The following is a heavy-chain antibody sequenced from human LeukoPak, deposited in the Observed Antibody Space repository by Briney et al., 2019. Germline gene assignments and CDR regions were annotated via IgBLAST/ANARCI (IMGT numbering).Heavy chain of an antibody. Sequence: PSETLSLTCTVSGGSISSSSYYWGWIRQPPGKGLEWIGSIYYSGSTYYNPSLKSRVAISVDTSKNQFSLKLSSVTAADTAVYYCARREGSSWYPNWFDPWGQGTLVTVSS. J-gene: IGHJ5*02. D-gene: IGHD6-13*01. CDR1: GGSISSSSYY. V-gene: IGHV4-39*01. CDR3: ARREGSSWYPNWFDP. CDR2: IYYSGST.